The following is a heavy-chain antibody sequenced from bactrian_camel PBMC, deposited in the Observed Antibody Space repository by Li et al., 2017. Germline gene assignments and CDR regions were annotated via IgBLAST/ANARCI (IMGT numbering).Heavy chain of an antibody. V-gene: IGHV3S55*01. J-gene: IGHJ6*01. Sequence: HVQLVESGGGSVEAGGSLRLSCSASGITLARYSMAWFRQPPGKEREGIAGIEADGTVRYTDSVKGRFTISRDNAKSTLYLQLNSLKTEDTATYYCVNSAVAWGQGTQVTVS. CDR2: IEADGTV. CDR3: VNSAVA. CDR1: GITLARYS.